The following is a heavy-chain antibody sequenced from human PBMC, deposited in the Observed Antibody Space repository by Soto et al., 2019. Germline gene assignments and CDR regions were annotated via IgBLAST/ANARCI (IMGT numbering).Heavy chain of an antibody. CDR1: GASISGYY. CDR3: VRDGTKTLRDWFDP. J-gene: IGHJ5*02. CDR2: IYATGTT. Sequence: PSETLSLTCTVSGASISGYYWSWNRKSAEKGLEWIGRIYATGTTDYNPSLKSRVMMSVDTSKKQFSLRLRSVTAADTAVYYCVRDGTKTLRDWFDPWGQGISVTVSS. V-gene: IGHV4-4*07. D-gene: IGHD1-1*01.